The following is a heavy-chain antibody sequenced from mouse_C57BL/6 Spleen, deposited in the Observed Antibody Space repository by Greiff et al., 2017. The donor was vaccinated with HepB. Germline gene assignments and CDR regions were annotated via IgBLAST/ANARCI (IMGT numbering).Heavy chain of an antibody. CDR2: IDPSDSYT. Sequence: QVQLQQPGAELVMPGASVKLSCKASGYTFTSYWMHWVKQRPGQGLEWIGEIDPSDSYTNYNQKFKGKSTLTVDKSSSTAYMQLSSLTSEDSAVYYCARSPITTVVAHYFDYWGQGTTLTVSS. D-gene: IGHD1-1*01. CDR1: GYTFTSYW. V-gene: IGHV1-69*01. CDR3: ARSPITTVVAHYFDY. J-gene: IGHJ2*01.